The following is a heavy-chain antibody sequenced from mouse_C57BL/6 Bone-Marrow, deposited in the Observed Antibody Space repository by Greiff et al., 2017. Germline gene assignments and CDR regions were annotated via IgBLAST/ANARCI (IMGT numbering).Heavy chain of an antibody. D-gene: IGHD1-2*01. CDR3: ARPITTRNYFDY. Sequence: QVQLQQPGAELVKPGASVKLSCKASGYTFTSYWMHWVKQRPGQGLEWIGMIHPNSGSTNYNEKFKGKATLTVDTSSSTAYMQLSSLTSEDSAVXCCARPITTRNYFDYWGQGTTVTVSS. CDR2: IHPNSGST. CDR1: GYTFTSYW. J-gene: IGHJ2*01. V-gene: IGHV1-64*01.